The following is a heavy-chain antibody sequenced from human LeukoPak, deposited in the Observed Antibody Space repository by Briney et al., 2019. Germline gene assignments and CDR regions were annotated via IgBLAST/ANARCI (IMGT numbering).Heavy chain of an antibody. CDR3: AREYSSGRYYFDY. CDR2: IKQDGSEK. J-gene: IGHJ4*02. D-gene: IGHD6-19*01. Sequence: GGSLRLSCAASGFTFSSYWMSWVRQAPGKGLEWVANIKQDGSEKYYVDSVKGRFTISRDNAKNSLYLQMNSLRAEDTAVYYSAREYSSGRYYFDYWGQGTLVTVSS. CDR1: GFTFSSYW. V-gene: IGHV3-7*01.